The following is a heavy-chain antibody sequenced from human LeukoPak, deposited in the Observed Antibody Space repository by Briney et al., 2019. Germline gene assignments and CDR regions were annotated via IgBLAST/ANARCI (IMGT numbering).Heavy chain of an antibody. CDR2: ISGSGGTT. D-gene: IGHD3-22*01. J-gene: IGHJ4*02. V-gene: IGHV3-23*01. CDR3: AKTSGYYSD. Sequence: GGSLRLSCAASGFTFSSYGMNWVRQAPGKGLEWVSGISGSGGTTYYADSVKGRFTISRDNSKNSLSLQVSSLRAEDTAVYYCAKTSGYYSDWGQETLVTVSS. CDR1: GFTFSSYG.